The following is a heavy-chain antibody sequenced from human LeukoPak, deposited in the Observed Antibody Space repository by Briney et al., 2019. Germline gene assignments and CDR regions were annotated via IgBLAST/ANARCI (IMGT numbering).Heavy chain of an antibody. CDR2: IYSGGST. CDR1: EFSVGSNY. J-gene: IGHJ5*02. Sequence: GGSLRLSCAASEFSVGSNYMTWVRQAPGKGLEWVSLIYSGGSTYYADSVKGRFTISRDNSKNTLYLQMNSLRAEDTAVYYCARDYYPDWFDPWGQGTLVTVSS. CDR3: ARDYYPDWFDP. V-gene: IGHV3-66*01. D-gene: IGHD3-22*01.